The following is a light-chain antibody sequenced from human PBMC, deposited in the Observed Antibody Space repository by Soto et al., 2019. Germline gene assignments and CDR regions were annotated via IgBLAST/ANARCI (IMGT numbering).Light chain of an antibody. CDR1: QGISSY. J-gene: IGKJ1*01. CDR2: AAS. V-gene: IGKV1-9*01. CDR3: QQLNSYPPT. Sequence: DIQLTQSPSFLSASVGDRVTITCRASQGISSYLAWYQQKPGKAPKLLIYAASTLQSGVPSRFSGSGSGTEFTFTISSLQHEDFATYYCQQLNSYPPTFGQGTKVDIK.